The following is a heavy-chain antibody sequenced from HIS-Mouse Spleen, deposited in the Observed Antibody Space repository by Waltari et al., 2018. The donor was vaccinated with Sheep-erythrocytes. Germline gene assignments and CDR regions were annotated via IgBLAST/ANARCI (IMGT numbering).Heavy chain of an antibody. D-gene: IGHD6-13*01. Sequence: QVQLVESGGGVVQPGRSLRLSCAASGCTFSSYAMHWVGQAPGKGLEWVAVISYDATNKYSADSVTGRFTISRDNSKNPLYLQMNSLRAEDTAVYYCARDLALAAAAAFDYWGQGTLVTVSS. J-gene: IGHJ4*02. CDR1: GCTFSSYA. CDR2: ISYDATNK. CDR3: ARDLALAAAAAFDY. V-gene: IGHV3-30*04.